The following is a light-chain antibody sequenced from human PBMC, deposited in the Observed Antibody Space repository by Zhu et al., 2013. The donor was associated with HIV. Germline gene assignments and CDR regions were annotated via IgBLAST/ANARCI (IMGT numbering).Light chain of an antibody. Sequence: DIQMTQSPSTLSASVGDRVTITCRASQSISSWLAWYQQKPGKAPKLLIYDASSLESGVPSRFSGSGSGTEFTLTIDSLQPEDFATYYCQHVNDNAAFGPGTNLDV. CDR1: QSISSW. V-gene: IGKV1-5*01. J-gene: IGKJ3*01. CDR3: QHVNDNAA. CDR2: DAS.